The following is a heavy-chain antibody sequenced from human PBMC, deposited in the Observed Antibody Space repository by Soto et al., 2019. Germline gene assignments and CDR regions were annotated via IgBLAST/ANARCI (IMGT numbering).Heavy chain of an antibody. Sequence: SDTLSLTCAVYGGSFSGYYWSWIRQPPGKGLEWIGEINHSGSTNYNPSLKSRVTISVDTSKNQFSLKLSSVTAADTAVYYCARGRGPRGKQQLTIFPKANWFDPWGQGTLVTVSS. CDR1: GGSFSGYY. J-gene: IGHJ5*02. V-gene: IGHV4-34*01. CDR2: INHSGST. D-gene: IGHD6-13*01. CDR3: ARGRGPRGKQQLTIFPKANWFDP.